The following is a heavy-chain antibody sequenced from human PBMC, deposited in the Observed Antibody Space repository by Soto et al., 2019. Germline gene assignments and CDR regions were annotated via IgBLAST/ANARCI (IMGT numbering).Heavy chain of an antibody. D-gene: IGHD6-13*01. J-gene: IGHJ4*02. CDR3: ARGGGAAPGT. Sequence: QVHLQQWGAGLLKPSETLSLTCTVYGGSFGGYYWTWIRQPPAEGLEWIGEISPSGSPNYNPSLRSRVTVSVDPSMNPFSLKLSLVTAADTAVYYCARGGGAAPGTWGQGTLVTVSS. CDR2: ISPSGSP. V-gene: IGHV4-34*01. CDR1: GGSFGGYY.